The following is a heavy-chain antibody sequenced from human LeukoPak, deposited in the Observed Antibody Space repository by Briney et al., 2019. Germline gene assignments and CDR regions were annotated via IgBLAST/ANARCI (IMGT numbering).Heavy chain of an antibody. CDR2: MNPNSGNT. D-gene: IGHD3-10*01. V-gene: IGHV1-8*01. CDR1: GYTFTSYD. J-gene: IGHJ5*02. CDR3: ARLRGGGSGPYNWFDP. Sequence: GASVKVSCKASGYTFTSYDINWVRQATGQGLEWMGWMNPNSGNTGYAQKFQGRVTMTRNTSISTAYMELSSLRSEDTAVYYCARLRGGGSGPYNWFDPWGQGTLVTVSS.